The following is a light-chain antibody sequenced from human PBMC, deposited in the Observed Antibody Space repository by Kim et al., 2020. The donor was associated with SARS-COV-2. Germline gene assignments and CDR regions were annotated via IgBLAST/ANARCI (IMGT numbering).Light chain of an antibody. CDR3: QQRSDWYT. CDR1: QGVGTY. CDR2: DAS. V-gene: IGKV3-11*01. J-gene: IGKJ2*01. Sequence: EPVLTQSPATLSLSPGERATLSCRASQGVGTYLAWYQHKPGQAPRLLIYDASNRATGVPAMFSGSGSGPDFTLTVTSLEPEDFAVYYCQQRSDWYTFGQGTKLEI.